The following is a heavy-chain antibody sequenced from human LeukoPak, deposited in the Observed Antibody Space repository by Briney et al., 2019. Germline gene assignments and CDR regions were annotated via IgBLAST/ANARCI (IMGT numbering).Heavy chain of an antibody. CDR3: ARGLRPKYQLLYRSRWFDP. J-gene: IGHJ5*02. V-gene: IGHV4-34*01. D-gene: IGHD2-2*02. CDR2: INHSGST. CDR1: GGSFSGYY. Sequence: PSETLSLTCAVYGGSFSGYYWSWIRQPPGKGLEWIGEINHSGSTNYNPSLKSRVTISVDTSKNQFSLKLSSVTAADTAVYYCARGLRPKYQLLYRSRWFDPWGQGTLVTVSS.